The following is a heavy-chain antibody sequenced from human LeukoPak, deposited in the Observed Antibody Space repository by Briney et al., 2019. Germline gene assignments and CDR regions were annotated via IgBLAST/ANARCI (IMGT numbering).Heavy chain of an antibody. V-gene: IGHV4-30-4*01. D-gene: IGHD3-3*01. CDR2: IYYSGST. CDR3: ARVGYDFWSGYSPNWFDP. CDR1: GGSISSGDYY. Sequence: SETLSLTCTVSGGSISSGDYYWSWIRQPPGKGLEWIGYIYYSGSTYYNPSLKSRVTISVDTSKNQLSLKLSSVTAADTAVYYCARVGYDFWSGYSPNWFDPWGQGTLVTVSS. J-gene: IGHJ5*02.